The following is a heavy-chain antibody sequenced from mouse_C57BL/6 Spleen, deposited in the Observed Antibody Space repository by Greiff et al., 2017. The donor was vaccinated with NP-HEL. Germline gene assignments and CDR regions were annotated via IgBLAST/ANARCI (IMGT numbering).Heavy chain of an antibody. CDR1: GFTFSSYA. V-gene: IGHV5-4*01. Sequence: EVQLVESGGGLVKPGGSLKLSCAASGFTFSSYAMSWVRQTPEKRLEWVATISDGGSYTYYPDNVKGRFTISRDNAKNNLYLQMSHLKSEDTAMCYCARAPYGYWYFDVWGTGTTVTVSS. CDR3: ARAPYGYWYFDV. J-gene: IGHJ1*03. D-gene: IGHD1-1*02. CDR2: ISDGGSYT.